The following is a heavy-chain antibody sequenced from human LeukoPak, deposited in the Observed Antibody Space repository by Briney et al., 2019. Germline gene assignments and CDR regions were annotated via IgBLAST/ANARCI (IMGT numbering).Heavy chain of an antibody. J-gene: IGHJ3*02. Sequence: PSETLSLTCAVYGGSFSGYYWSWIRQPPGKGLEWIGEINHSGSTNYNPSLKSRVTISVDTSKNQFSLKLSSATAADTAVYYCARRVAARHTAFDIWGQGTMVTVSS. V-gene: IGHV4-34*01. CDR1: GGSFSGYY. D-gene: IGHD6-6*01. CDR3: ARRVAARHTAFDI. CDR2: INHSGST.